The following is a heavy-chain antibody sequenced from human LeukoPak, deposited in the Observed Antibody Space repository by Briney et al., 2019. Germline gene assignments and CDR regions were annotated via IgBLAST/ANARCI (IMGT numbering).Heavy chain of an antibody. J-gene: IGHJ6*03. CDR3: ARRDYDFWSGPYGYMDV. CDR1: GGSFSGYY. CDR2: INHSGST. V-gene: IGHV4-34*01. D-gene: IGHD3-3*01. Sequence: SETLSLTCAVYGGSFSGYYWSWIRQPPGKGLEWIGEINHSGSTNYNPSLKSRVTISVDTSKNQFSLKLSSVTAANTAVYYCARRDYDFWSGPYGYMDVWGKGTTVTVSS.